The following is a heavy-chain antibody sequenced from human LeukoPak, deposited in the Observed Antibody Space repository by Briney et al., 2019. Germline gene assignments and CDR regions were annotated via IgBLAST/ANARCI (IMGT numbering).Heavy chain of an antibody. CDR3: ARSTGFGDYGDLYYFDY. CDR2: IYTSGST. CDR1: GGSISSYY. D-gene: IGHD4-17*01. J-gene: IGHJ4*02. V-gene: IGHV4-4*07. Sequence: PSETLSLTCTVSGGSISSYYWSWIRQPAGKGLEWIGRIYTSGSTNYNPSLKSRVTVSVDTSKNQFSLKLSSVTAADTAVYYCARSTGFGDYGDLYYFDYWGQGTLVTVSS.